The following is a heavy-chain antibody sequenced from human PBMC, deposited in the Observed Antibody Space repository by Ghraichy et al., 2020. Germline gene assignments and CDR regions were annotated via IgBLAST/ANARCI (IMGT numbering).Heavy chain of an antibody. J-gene: IGHJ4*02. V-gene: IGHV3-23*01. Sequence: GESLNISCAASGFTFNNYAVTWVRQAPGKGLEWVSAISGSGGNTYYADSVKGRFTISRDNSKNTLSLQMSSLRAEDTAVYYCAKMVSGVGYYFDYWGQGTLVTISS. CDR3: AKMVSGVGYYFDY. CDR2: ISGSGGNT. CDR1: GFTFNNYA. D-gene: IGHD2-8*01.